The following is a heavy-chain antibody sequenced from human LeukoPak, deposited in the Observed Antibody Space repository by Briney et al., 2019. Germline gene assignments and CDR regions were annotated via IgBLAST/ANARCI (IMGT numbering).Heavy chain of an antibody. Sequence: GGSLRLSCAASGFMFSDYAMSWVRQIPGKAPEWVATIGPIRDQNTYYADSVKGRFTISRDNSENVVYLQMDRLRAEDGAIYFCSKDRRRYYFSSSGYFFDSWGQGSLVTVSS. V-gene: IGHV3-23*01. CDR1: GFMFSDYA. CDR2: IGPIRDQNT. CDR3: SKDRRRYYFSSSGYFFDS. J-gene: IGHJ5*01. D-gene: IGHD3-22*01.